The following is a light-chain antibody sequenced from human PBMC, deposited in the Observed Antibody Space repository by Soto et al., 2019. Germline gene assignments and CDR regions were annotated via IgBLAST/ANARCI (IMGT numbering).Light chain of an antibody. CDR3: QQYDDYPLT. CDR2: DAS. V-gene: IGKV1-5*01. Sequence: IQLTQSPTTLPASVGDRVTLTCRASESISNWLAWYQQKPGTAPKFLIYDASTLESGVPSRFSGSGSGTEFTLTISSLQADDFATYFCQQYDDYPLTFGGGTKVDIK. J-gene: IGKJ4*01. CDR1: ESISNW.